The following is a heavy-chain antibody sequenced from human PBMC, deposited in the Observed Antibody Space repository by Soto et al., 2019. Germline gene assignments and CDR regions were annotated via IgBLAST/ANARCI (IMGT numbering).Heavy chain of an antibody. CDR3: AKLAGSGYYYPIDY. J-gene: IGHJ4*02. CDR2: ITDSGGST. Sequence: EVELGESGGGLIQPGGSLRLSCAASGFTFSTYAMTWVRQALGKALERVSVITDSGGSTYYADSVKGRFTISRDNSKNTLYLQMNSLRAEDTAVYYCAKLAGSGYYYPIDYWGQGTLVTVSS. CDR1: GFTFSTYA. D-gene: IGHD3-22*01. V-gene: IGHV3-23*04.